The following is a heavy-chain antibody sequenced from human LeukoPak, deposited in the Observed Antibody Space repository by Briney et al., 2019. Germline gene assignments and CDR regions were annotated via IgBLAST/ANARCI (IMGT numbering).Heavy chain of an antibody. Sequence: ASVKVSCKVSGYTLTELSIQWVRQGPGKGLEWMGGFDPEDGESIYAQKFQGRVTMTEDTSTDTAYMELRSLTSEDTAVYYCATDPGTSGYSWGQGTLVTVSS. CDR3: ATDPGTSGYS. D-gene: IGHD3-22*01. CDR1: GYTLTELS. CDR2: FDPEDGES. V-gene: IGHV1-24*01. J-gene: IGHJ5*02.